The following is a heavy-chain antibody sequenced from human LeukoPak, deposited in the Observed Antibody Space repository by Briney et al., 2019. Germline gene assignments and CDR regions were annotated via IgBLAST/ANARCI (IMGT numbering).Heavy chain of an antibody. CDR3: PRARRSIAARRRDAFDI. CDR2: NNNSGST. Sequence: SETLSLTCAVYGGSFSGYYWSWIRQPPGKGLEWIGENNNSGSTNYNPSLKSRVTISVDTSKNQFSLKLSSVTAADPAVYCCPRARRSIAARRRDAFDIWGQGTMVTVTS. J-gene: IGHJ3*02. D-gene: IGHD6-6*01. CDR1: GGSFSGYY. V-gene: IGHV4-34*01.